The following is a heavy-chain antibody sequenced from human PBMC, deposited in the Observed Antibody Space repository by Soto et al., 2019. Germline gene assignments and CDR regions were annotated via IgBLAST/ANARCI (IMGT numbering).Heavy chain of an antibody. CDR3: ASVVVAALDY. J-gene: IGHJ4*02. V-gene: IGHV3-30-3*01. CDR2: ISYDGSNK. CDR1: GFTFSSYA. Sequence: GGSLRLSCAASGFTFSSYAMHWVRQAPGKGLEWVAVISYDGSNKYYADPVKGRFTISRDNSKNTLYLQMNSLRAEDTAVYYCASVVVAALDYWGQGTLVTVSS. D-gene: IGHD2-15*01.